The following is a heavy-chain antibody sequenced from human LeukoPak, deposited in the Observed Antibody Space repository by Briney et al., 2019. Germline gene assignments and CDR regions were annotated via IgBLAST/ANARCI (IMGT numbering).Heavy chain of an antibody. Sequence: ASVTVSYKPSGYSFPGYYMHWVRQAPAQGVEWMGRINPNSGGTNYVQKFQGRVTMTRDTSISTACMERSRLRSDDTAVYYCARSRTWGYSYGYDYWGQGTLVTVSS. CDR2: INPNSGGT. J-gene: IGHJ4*02. D-gene: IGHD5-18*01. CDR3: ARSRTWGYSYGYDY. V-gene: IGHV1-2*06. CDR1: GYSFPGYY.